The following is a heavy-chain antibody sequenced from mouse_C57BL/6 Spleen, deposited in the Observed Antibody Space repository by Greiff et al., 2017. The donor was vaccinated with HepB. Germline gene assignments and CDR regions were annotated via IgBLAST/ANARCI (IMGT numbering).Heavy chain of an antibody. CDR1: GYTFTSYT. V-gene: IGHV1-4*01. Sequence: VQLQESGAELARPGASVKMSCKASGYTFTSYTMHWVKQRPGQGLEWIGYINPSRGYTKYNQKFKDKATLTADKSSSTAYMQLSSLTSEDSAVYYCASYYGSSSYWYFDVWGTGTTVTVSS. D-gene: IGHD1-1*01. CDR3: ASYYGSSSYWYFDV. J-gene: IGHJ1*03. CDR2: INPSRGYT.